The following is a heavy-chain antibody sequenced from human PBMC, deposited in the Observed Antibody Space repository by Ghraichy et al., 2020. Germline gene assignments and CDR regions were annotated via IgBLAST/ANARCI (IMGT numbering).Heavy chain of an antibody. CDR2: IYSGGST. V-gene: IGHV3-53*01. J-gene: IGHJ2*01. D-gene: IGHD4-17*01. CDR1: GFTVSSNY. Sequence: GGSLRLSCAASGFTVSSNYMSWVRQAPGKGLEWVSVIYSGGSTYYADSVKGRFTISRDNSKNTLYLQMNSLRAEDTAVYYCARHYGDYEGYFDLWGRGTLVTVSS. CDR3: ARHYGDYEGYFDL.